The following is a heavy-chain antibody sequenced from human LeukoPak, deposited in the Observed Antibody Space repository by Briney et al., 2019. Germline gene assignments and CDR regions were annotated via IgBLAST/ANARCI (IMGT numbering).Heavy chain of an antibody. CDR2: ISPSTGSS. D-gene: IGHD3-3*02. V-gene: IGHV1-46*01. J-gene: IGHJ4*02. CDR3: ARDFSRLYFFDY. Sequence: ASVKVSCKASGYTFTRHYMHWVRQAPGQGLDWMGIISPSTGSSTYAQKFQGRVTMTWDTSTSTVYMELSSLRSEDTAVYYCARDFSRLYFFDYWGQGTLVTVSS. CDR1: GYTFTRHY.